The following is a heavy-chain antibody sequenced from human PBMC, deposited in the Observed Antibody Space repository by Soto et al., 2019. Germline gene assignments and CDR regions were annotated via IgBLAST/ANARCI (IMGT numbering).Heavy chain of an antibody. Sequence: ASVKVSCKASGYTFTGYYIHWVRQAPGQGLEWMGWIIPDSGDSEYGQKFQGRVTLTRDTSMTTAYMELSSLTSDDTAIYFCARVRYGDFSFQYWGQGTPVTVSS. J-gene: IGHJ4*02. D-gene: IGHD4-17*01. CDR1: GYTFTGYY. CDR2: IIPDSGDS. V-gene: IGHV1-2*02. CDR3: ARVRYGDFSFQY.